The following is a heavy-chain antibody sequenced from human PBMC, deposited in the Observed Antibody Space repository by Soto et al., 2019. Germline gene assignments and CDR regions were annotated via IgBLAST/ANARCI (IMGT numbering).Heavy chain of an antibody. Sequence: SGPTLVNPPQTLTLTCTFSGFSLSTSGVGVGWIRQPPGKALEWLALIYWNDDKRYSPSLKSRLTITKDTSKNQVVLTMTNMDPVDTATYYCAHTGTRVCTNGVCFDPRYYFDYWGQGTLVTVSS. J-gene: IGHJ4*02. V-gene: IGHV2-5*01. CDR2: IYWNDDK. CDR3: AHTGTRVCTNGVCFDPRYYFDY. CDR1: GFSLSTSGVG. D-gene: IGHD2-8*01.